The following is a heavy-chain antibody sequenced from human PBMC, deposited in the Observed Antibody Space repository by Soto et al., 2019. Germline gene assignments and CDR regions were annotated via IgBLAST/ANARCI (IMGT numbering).Heavy chain of an antibody. J-gene: IGHJ6*02. CDR2: IYYSGST. V-gene: IGHV4-39*01. D-gene: IGHD6-13*01. Sequence: SETLSLTCTVSGGSISSSSYYWGWIRQPLGKGLEWIGSIYYSGSTYYNPSLKSRVTISVDTSKNQFSLKLSSVTAADTAVYHGVAAAGTMDYGMDVWGQGTTVTVSS. CDR1: GGSISSSSYY. CDR3: VAAAGTMDYGMDV.